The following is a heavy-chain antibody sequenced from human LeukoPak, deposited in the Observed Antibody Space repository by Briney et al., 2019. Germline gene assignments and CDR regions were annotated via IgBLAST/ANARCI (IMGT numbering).Heavy chain of an antibody. J-gene: IGHJ4*02. CDR2: ILHSGDT. Sequence: SETLSLTCSVFGGSFSDSYWTWIRQPPGRGLEWIGDILHSGDTNYNPSLKSRVTISVDRSKNQFSLSLTSLSAADTAVYYCARGGSRFQLLWVRLGGRYYFDYWGQGSLVTVSS. V-gene: IGHV4-34*12. D-gene: IGHD3-10*01. CDR1: GGSFSDSY. CDR3: ARGGSRFQLLWVRLGGRYYFDY.